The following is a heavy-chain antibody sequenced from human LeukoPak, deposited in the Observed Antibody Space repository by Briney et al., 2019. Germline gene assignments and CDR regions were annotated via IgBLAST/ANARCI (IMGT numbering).Heavy chain of an antibody. V-gene: IGHV3-23*01. CDR1: GFTFSSYA. J-gene: IGHJ4*02. D-gene: IGHD3-3*01. CDR2: ISGSGGST. CDR3: AKADYDFWSGYYS. Sequence: GGSLRLSCAASGFTFSSYAMSWVRQAPGKGLEWVSAISGSGGSTYYADSVKGRFTISRDNSKTTLYLQMNSLRAEDTAVYYCAKADYDFWSGYYSWGQGTLVTVSS.